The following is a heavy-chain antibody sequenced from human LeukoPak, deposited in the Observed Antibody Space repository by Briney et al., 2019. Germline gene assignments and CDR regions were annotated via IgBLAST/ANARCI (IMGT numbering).Heavy chain of an antibody. Sequence: GGSLRLSCAASGFTFSNYWMHWVRQTPGEGLVWVSRINSDGSSTTYADSVEGRFTISRDNAKNTLYLQMNSLRVEDTAVYYCTRGRLTSSTVTTNYWGQGTLVTVSS. J-gene: IGHJ4*02. V-gene: IGHV3-74*01. CDR2: INSDGSST. D-gene: IGHD4-17*01. CDR1: GFTFSNYW. CDR3: TRGRLTSSTVTTNY.